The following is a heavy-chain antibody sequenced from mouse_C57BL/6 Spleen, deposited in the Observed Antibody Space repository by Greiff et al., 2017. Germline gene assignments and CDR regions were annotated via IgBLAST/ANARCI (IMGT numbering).Heavy chain of an antibody. CDR1: GFTFSDYY. J-gene: IGHJ2*01. D-gene: IGHD2-5*01. CDR2: INYDGSST. Sequence: EVKLMESEGGLVQPGSSMKLSCTASGFTFSDYYMAWVRQVPEKGLEWVANINYDGSSTYYLDSLKSRFIISRDNAKNILYLQMSSLKSEDTATYYCARYSNDYFDYWGQGTTLTVSS. CDR3: ARYSNDYFDY. V-gene: IGHV5-16*01.